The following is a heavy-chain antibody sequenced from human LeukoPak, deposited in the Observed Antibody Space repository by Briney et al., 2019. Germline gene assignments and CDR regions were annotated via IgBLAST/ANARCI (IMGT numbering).Heavy chain of an antibody. CDR3: ARPPPPRPRPIYFDY. CDR2: IYYSGST. CDR1: GGSISSSSYY. J-gene: IGHJ4*02. V-gene: IGHV4-39*07. Sequence: SETLSLTCTVSGGSISSSSYYWGWIRQPPGKGLEWIGSIYYSGSTNYNPSLKSRVTISVDTSKNQFSLKLSSVTAADTAVYSCARPPPPRPRPIYFDYGAQGTLATVSS.